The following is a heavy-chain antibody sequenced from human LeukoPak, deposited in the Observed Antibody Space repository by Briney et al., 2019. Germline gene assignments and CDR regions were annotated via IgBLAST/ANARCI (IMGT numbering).Heavy chain of an antibody. V-gene: IGHV1-69*13. J-gene: IGHJ4*02. D-gene: IGHD6-13*01. Sequence: SVKVSCKASGGTYSSYAISWVRQAPGQGLEWMGGIIPIFGTANYAQKFQGRVTITADESTSTAYMELSSLRSEDTAVYYCAREDSSSWTVFDYWGQGTLVTVSS. CDR3: AREDSSSWTVFDY. CDR1: GGTYSSYA. CDR2: IIPIFGTA.